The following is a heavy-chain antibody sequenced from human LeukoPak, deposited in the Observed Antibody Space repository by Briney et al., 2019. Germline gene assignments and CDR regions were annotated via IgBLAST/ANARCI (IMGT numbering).Heavy chain of an antibody. CDR1: GGSFSGYY. V-gene: IGHV4-34*01. CDR3: ASGFDSSWSL. CDR2: INHSGST. J-gene: IGHJ4*02. Sequence: PSETLSLTCAVYGGSFSGYYWSWIRQPPGKGLEWIGEINHSGSTNYNPSLKSRVTISVDTSKNQFSLKLSSVTAADTAVYYCASGFDSSWSLWGQGTLVTVSS. D-gene: IGHD6-13*01.